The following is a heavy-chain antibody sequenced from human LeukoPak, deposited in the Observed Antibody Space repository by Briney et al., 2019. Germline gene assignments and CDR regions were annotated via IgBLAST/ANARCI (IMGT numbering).Heavy chain of an antibody. V-gene: IGHV1-18*01. J-gene: IGHJ3*02. D-gene: IGHD2-2*01. CDR2: ISAYNGNT. Sequence: APVKVSCKASGYTFTSYGISWVRQAPGQGLKWMGWISAYNGNTNYAQKLQGRVTMTTDTSTSTAYMELRSLRSDDTAVYYCARVDCSSTSCYRLNAFDAFDIWGQGTMVTVSS. CDR1: GYTFTSYG. CDR3: ARVDCSSTSCYRLNAFDAFDI.